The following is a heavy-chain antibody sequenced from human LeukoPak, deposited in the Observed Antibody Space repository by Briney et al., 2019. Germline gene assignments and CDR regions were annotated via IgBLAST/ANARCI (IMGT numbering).Heavy chain of an antibody. Sequence: GGSLRLSCAAPGFTFSSYGMSWVRQAPGKGLEWVSTISGSAGSTYYADSVKGRFTISRDNSKNTLYLQMNSLRAEDTAVYYCAKAKGWLQIFDYWGQGTLVIVS. D-gene: IGHD6-19*01. CDR3: AKAKGWLQIFDY. CDR2: ISGSAGST. CDR1: GFTFSSYG. J-gene: IGHJ4*02. V-gene: IGHV3-23*01.